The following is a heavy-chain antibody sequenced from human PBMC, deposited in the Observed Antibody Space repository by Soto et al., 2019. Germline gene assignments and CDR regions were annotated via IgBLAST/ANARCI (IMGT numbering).Heavy chain of an antibody. V-gene: IGHV1-46*03. CDR3: ARGYDGSGYYAY. Sequence: EASVKVSCKASGYTFTSYYMHWVRQAPGQGLEWVGIINPSGGNTNYAQKFQGRVTVTRDTSTTTVYMELSSLRSDDTAVYYCARGYDGSGYYAYWGQGTLVTV. CDR1: GYTFTSYY. D-gene: IGHD3-22*01. CDR2: INPSGGNT. J-gene: IGHJ4*02.